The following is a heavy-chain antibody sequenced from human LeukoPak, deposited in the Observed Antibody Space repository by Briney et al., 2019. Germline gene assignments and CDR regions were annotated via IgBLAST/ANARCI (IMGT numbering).Heavy chain of an antibody. CDR1: GFTFAESA. J-gene: IGHJ5*02. D-gene: IGHD3-10*01. CDR3: TKGVGFEINWFDP. V-gene: IGHV3-9*01. Sequence: GGSLRLSCAASGFTFAESAMPWVRQAPGKGLEWVSGINWNSGDIGYADSVKGRLTISRDNAKNSLYLQMNSLRAEDTALYYCTKGVGFEINWFDPWGQGTLVTVSS. CDR2: INWNSGDI.